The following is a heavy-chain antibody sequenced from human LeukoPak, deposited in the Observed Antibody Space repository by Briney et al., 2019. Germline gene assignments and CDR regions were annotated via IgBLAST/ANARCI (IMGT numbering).Heavy chain of an antibody. CDR2: FDHENGET. CDR3: ATGHSTGYHYWFDP. D-gene: IGHD3-22*01. V-gene: IGHV1-24*01. Sequence: ASVKVSCKVSGSTLSDLSMQWVRQAPGKGLEWMGGFDHENGETIYAQKFQGRVTMTEDTSTDTAYMDLSSLTSEDTAVYYCATGHSTGYHYWFDPWGQGTLVTASS. J-gene: IGHJ5*02. CDR1: GSTLSDLS.